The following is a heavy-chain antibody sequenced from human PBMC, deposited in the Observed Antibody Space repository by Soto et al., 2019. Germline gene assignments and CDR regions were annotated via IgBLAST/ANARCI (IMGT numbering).Heavy chain of an antibody. CDR1: GFTVSSNY. J-gene: IGHJ3*02. V-gene: IGHV3-53*01. Sequence: GGSLSLSCAASGFTVSSNYMSWIRQAPGKGLEWVSVIYSGGSTYYADSVKGRFTISRDNSKNTLYLQMNSLRAEDTAVYYCARDRYSSSSGDAFDIWGQGTMVTVSS. CDR2: IYSGGST. D-gene: IGHD6-6*01. CDR3: ARDRYSSSSGDAFDI.